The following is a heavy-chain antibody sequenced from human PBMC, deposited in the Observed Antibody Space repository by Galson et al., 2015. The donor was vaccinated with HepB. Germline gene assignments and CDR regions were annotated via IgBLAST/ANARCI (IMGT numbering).Heavy chain of an antibody. CDR1: GFTFDDYT. CDR2: TSWDGGST. CDR3: AKDKGGSGSYPVGTFDY. V-gene: IGHV3-43*01. Sequence: SLRLSCAASGFTFDDYTMYWVRQVPGKGLEWISLTSWDGGSTYYADSVKGRFTISRDNSKNSLFLQMNSLRTEDTALYYCAKDKGGSGSYPVGTFDYWGQGTLVTVSS. D-gene: IGHD3-10*01. J-gene: IGHJ4*02.